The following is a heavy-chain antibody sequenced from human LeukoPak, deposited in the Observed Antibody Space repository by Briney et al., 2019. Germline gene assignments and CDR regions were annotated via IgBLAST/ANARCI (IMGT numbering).Heavy chain of an antibody. CDR3: AKGYSSGWYYFDS. Sequence: PGGSLRLSCAASGFTFSSYAMSWVRQAPGKGLEWASAISGSGGGTYYADSVKGRFTISRDNSKNTLYLQMNSLRAEDTAVYYCAKGYSSGWYYFDSWGQGTLVTVSS. D-gene: IGHD6-19*01. J-gene: IGHJ4*02. CDR2: ISGSGGGT. CDR1: GFTFSSYA. V-gene: IGHV3-23*01.